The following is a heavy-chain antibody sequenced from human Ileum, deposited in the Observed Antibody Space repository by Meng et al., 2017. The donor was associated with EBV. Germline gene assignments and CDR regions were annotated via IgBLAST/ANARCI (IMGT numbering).Heavy chain of an antibody. CDR2: IYHSGAT. D-gene: IGHD2-21*02. Sequence: GPGLVNPSRALAVPCPAACGPATGHPWWSWVRKPPGEGLEWIGQIYHSGATNYNPSLKSRVTISVDTSENQFSLELNSVTAADTAVYYCARIPYGDIYSAYFDYWSPGTLVTVSS. CDR3: ARIPYGDIYSAYFDY. CDR1: CGPATGHPW. V-gene: IGHV4-4*02. J-gene: IGHJ4*02.